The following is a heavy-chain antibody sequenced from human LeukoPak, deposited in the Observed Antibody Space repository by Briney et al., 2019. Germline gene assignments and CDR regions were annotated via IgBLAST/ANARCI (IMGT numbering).Heavy chain of an antibody. J-gene: IGHJ3*02. CDR1: GFTFSSYS. D-gene: IGHD3-10*01. V-gene: IGHV3-48*01. CDR2: ISSSSSTI. Sequence: GGSLRLSCAASGFTFSSYSMNWVRQAPGEGLEWVSYISSSSSTIYYADSVKGRFTISRDNAKNSLYLQMNSLRAEDTAVYYCARDCLFIAMVRGVITKDAFDIWGQGTMVTVSS. CDR3: ARDCLFIAMVRGVITKDAFDI.